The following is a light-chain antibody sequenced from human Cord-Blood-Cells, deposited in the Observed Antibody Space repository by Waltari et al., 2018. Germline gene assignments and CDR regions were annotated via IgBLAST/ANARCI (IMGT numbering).Light chain of an antibody. CDR2: SNN. V-gene: IGLV1-44*01. CDR1: SSNIGSNT. Sequence: QSVLTQPPSASGTPGQRVTIPCSGSSSNIGSNTVNWYQQLPGTAPKLLIYSNNQRPSGVPDRFSGYKSGTSASLAISGLQSEDEADYYCAAWDDSLNGPVFGGGTKLTVL. CDR3: AAWDDSLNGPV. J-gene: IGLJ3*02.